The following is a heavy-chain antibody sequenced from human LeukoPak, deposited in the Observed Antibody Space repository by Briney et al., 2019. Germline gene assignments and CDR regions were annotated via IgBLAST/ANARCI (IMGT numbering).Heavy chain of an antibody. CDR2: INHSGST. J-gene: IGHJ4*02. D-gene: IGHD1-26*01. V-gene: IGHV4-34*01. CDR1: GGSFSGYY. CDR3: ARSWELRSTFDY. Sequence: SETLSLTCAVYGGSFSGYYWSWIRQPPGKGLEWIGEINHSGSTNYNPSLKSRVTISVDTSKNQFSLKLSSVTAADTAVYYCARSWELRSTFDYWGQGTLVTVPS.